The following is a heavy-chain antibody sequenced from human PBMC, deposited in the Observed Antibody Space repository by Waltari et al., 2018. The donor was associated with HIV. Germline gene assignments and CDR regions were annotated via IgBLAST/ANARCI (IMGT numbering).Heavy chain of an antibody. CDR3: AREKNIPEKYHGMDV. CDR1: GYTFTSYS. CDR2: SNAGNGNT. V-gene: IGHV1-3*01. Sequence: QVQLVQSGAEVKKPGASVKVSCKASGYTFTSYSMHWVRQAPGRRFEVMGWSNAGNGNTKYSRKMQGRVTITRDTSASTAYMELTSLRSEDTAVDYCAREKNIPEKYHGMDVWGQGTTVTVSS. J-gene: IGHJ6*02.